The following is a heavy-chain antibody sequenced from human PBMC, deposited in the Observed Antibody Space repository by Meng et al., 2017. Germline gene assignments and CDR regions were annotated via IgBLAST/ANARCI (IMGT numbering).Heavy chain of an antibody. CDR2: IDWDDDE. Sequence: SGPTLVKPTQTLTLTCTFSGFSLTTSGMRMSWMRQPPGKALEWLARIDWDDDEFYSTSLRTRLTISKDTSKNQVVLIMTNMDPVDTGTYSCAREYCNSGGCSSRGSTPDYWGQGTLVTVSS. D-gene: IGHD2/OR15-2a*01. CDR1: GFSLTTSGMR. V-gene: IGHV2-70*04. CDR3: AREYCNSGGCSSRGSTPDY. J-gene: IGHJ4*02.